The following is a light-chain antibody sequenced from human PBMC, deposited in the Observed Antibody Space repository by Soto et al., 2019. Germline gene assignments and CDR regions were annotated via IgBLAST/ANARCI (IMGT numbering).Light chain of an antibody. J-gene: IGKJ2*01. CDR3: QQFNNYPT. CDR2: DAS. V-gene: IGKV1D-13*01. CDR1: QGISSA. Sequence: TQSPSSLSASVGDRVTITCRASQGISSALAWYQQKPGKAPKLLIYDASSLESGVPSRFSGSGSGTDFTLTISSLQPEDFATYYCQQFNNYPTFGQGTKLEIK.